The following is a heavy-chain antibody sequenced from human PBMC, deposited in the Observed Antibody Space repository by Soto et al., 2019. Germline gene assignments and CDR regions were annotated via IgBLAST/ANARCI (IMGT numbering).Heavy chain of an antibody. J-gene: IGHJ1*01. CDR3: ARGPRPSSAGTGAY. V-gene: IGHV3-74*01. Sequence: VGSLRLSCALSGFDSSYYWIQGFRQSPGKGLEWVSRIDPDGTTTNYADSVKGRFSVSRDNAKKTIYLQMNSLTADDTALYYCARGPRPSSAGTGAYWGQGTLVTVSS. CDR1: GFDSSYYW. D-gene: IGHD1-1*01. CDR2: IDPDGTTT.